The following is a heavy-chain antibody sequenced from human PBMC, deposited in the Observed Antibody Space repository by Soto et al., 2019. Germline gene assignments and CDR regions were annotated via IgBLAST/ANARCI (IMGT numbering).Heavy chain of an antibody. CDR2: NNAGNGNT. CDR1: GSTFTSYV. V-gene: IGHV1-3*01. Sequence: ASVPVSLPGSGSTFTSYVMDLVSQANGQRLEWIGWNNAGNGNTKYSQKFQGRVTITRDTSASTAYMELSSLRSEDTAVYYCARGLGLYYFDYWGQGTLVTGSS. D-gene: IGHD1-26*01. CDR3: ARGLGLYYFDY. J-gene: IGHJ4*02.